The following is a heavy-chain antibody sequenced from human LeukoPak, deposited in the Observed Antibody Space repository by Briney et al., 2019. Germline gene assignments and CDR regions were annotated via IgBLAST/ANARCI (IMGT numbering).Heavy chain of an antibody. CDR2: ISSSSSTI. J-gene: IGHJ4*02. D-gene: IGHD6-19*01. Sequence: GGSLRLSCTASGFTSSSYSMNWVRQAPGKGLEWVSYISSSSSTIYYEDSVKGRFTISRDNANNSLYLQMNSLRDEDTAVYYCARDPTIAVAGATDYWGQGTLVTVSS. CDR1: GFTSSSYS. V-gene: IGHV3-48*02. CDR3: ARDPTIAVAGATDY.